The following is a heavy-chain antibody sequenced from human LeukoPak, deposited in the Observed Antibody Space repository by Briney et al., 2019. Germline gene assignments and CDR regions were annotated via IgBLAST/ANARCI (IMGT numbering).Heavy chain of an antibody. CDR2: IYYSGST. Sequence: TPSETLSLTCTVSGGSISSYYWSWIRQPPGKGLEWIGYIYYSGSTNYSPSLKSRVTISVDTSKNQLSLKLSSVTAADTAVYYCARLHSSGWYALDAFDIWGQGTMVTVSS. CDR1: GGSISSYY. V-gene: IGHV4-59*01. D-gene: IGHD6-19*01. J-gene: IGHJ3*02. CDR3: ARLHSSGWYALDAFDI.